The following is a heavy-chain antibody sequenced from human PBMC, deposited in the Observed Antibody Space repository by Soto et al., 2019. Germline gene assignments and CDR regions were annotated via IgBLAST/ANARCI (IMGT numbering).Heavy chain of an antibody. CDR2: ISGSGGST. J-gene: IGHJ2*01. CDR3: AKDFYDYGDYWQVSDNYWYFDL. V-gene: IGHV3-23*01. D-gene: IGHD4-17*01. CDR1: GFTFSSYA. Sequence: GGSLRLSCAASGFTFSSYAMSWVRQAPGKGLEWVSAISGSGGSTYYADSVKGRFTISRDNSKNTLYLQMNSLRAEDTAVYYCAKDFYDYGDYWQVSDNYWYFDLWGRGTLVTVSS.